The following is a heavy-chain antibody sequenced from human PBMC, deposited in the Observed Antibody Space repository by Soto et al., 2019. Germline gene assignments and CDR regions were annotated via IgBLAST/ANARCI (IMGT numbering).Heavy chain of an antibody. D-gene: IGHD3-16*01. CDR3: AASRGFYAGMDV. CDR1: GGAFRTYA. V-gene: IGHV1-69*01. CDR2: IMPVFGTA. J-gene: IGHJ6*02. Sequence: QVQLVQSGTEVKKPGSSVRVSCKASGGAFRTYAFSWVRQTPGQGLEWMGAIMPVFGTATYAQQFQGRITITADESTSTVCMELTIARPEDAAVFFCAASRGFYAGMDVWGQGTTVIVS.